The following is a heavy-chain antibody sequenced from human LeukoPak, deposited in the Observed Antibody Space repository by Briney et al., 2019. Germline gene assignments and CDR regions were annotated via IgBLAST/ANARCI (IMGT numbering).Heavy chain of an antibody. Sequence: GGPLRLSGAAPGFTFSSYAMHWVRQAPGTGLEWVAVISYDGSNKYYADSVKGRFTISRDNSKSTLYLQMNSLRAEDTAVYYCASGDCSSTSCYNWGFDPWGQGTLVTVSS. CDR3: ASGDCSSTSCYNWGFDP. D-gene: IGHD2-2*01. CDR1: GFTFSSYA. CDR2: ISYDGSNK. J-gene: IGHJ5*02. V-gene: IGHV3-30-3*01.